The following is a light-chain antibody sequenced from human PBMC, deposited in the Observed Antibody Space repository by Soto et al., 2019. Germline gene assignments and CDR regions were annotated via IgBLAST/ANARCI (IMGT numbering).Light chain of an antibody. V-gene: IGKV1-33*01. Sequence: DIQMTQSPSSLSASVGDRVTITCQASHDISNFLNWYQQKPGKAPNLLIFDASDLETGVPSRFSGRGSGTHFTFTISSLQPEDIATFLCQQYHILPSTFGQGTKLQIK. CDR2: DAS. CDR1: HDISNF. CDR3: QQYHILPST. J-gene: IGKJ2*01.